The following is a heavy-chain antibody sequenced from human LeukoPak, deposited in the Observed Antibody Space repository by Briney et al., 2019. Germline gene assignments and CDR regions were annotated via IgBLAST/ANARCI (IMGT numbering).Heavy chain of an antibody. CDR2: INPNSGGT. J-gene: IGHJ4*02. CDR3: ARVPLIRLIEGPFDY. V-gene: IGHV1-2*02. Sequence: ASVKVSCKASGYTFTGYYMHWVRQAPGQGLEWMGWINPNSGGTNCAQKFQGRVTMTRDTSISTAYMELSRLRSDDTAVYYCARVPLIRLIEGPFDYWGQGTLVTVSS. CDR1: GYTFTGYY.